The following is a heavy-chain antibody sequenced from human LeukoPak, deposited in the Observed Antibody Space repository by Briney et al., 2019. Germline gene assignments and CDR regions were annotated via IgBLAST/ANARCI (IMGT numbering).Heavy chain of an antibody. D-gene: IGHD2-21*02. CDR2: FNPSGGGT. Sequence: ASVKVSCKASGYTFTSYYIHWVRRAPGQGLEWMGLFNPSGGGTSYAQKFQGRVTMTTDTSTSTVYMEQSSLRSDDTAVYYCARDPYCGGDCYYFDYWGQGTLVAVSS. CDR3: ARDPYCGGDCYYFDY. J-gene: IGHJ4*02. V-gene: IGHV1-46*01. CDR1: GYTFTSYY.